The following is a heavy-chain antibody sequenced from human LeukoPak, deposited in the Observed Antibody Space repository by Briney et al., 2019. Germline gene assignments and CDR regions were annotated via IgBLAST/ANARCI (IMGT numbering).Heavy chain of an antibody. CDR1: GGSFSGYY. Sequence: PSETLSLTCAVSGGSFSGYYWTWIRQPPGKGLEWIGEINHSGRTNYNPSLKSRVIISVDTSKNQFSLKVSSVTAADTAVYYCARETITMVRGVIRIFDYWGQGTLVTVSS. J-gene: IGHJ4*02. CDR2: INHSGRT. CDR3: ARETITMVRGVIRIFDY. D-gene: IGHD3-10*01. V-gene: IGHV4-34*01.